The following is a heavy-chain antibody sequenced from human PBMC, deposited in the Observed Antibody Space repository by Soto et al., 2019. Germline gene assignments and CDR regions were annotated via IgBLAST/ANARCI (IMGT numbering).Heavy chain of an antibody. D-gene: IGHD4-17*01. V-gene: IGHV3-73*01. CDR1: GFTFSGSA. CDR3: MAMTTVTTGWFDP. J-gene: IGHJ5*02. CDR2: IRSKANSYAT. Sequence: EVQLLESGGGLVQPGGSLRLSCAASGFTFSGSAMHWVRQASGKGLEWVGRIRSKANSYATAYAASVKGRFTISRDDSKNTAYLQMNSLKTEDTAVYYCMAMTTVTTGWFDPWGQGTLVTVSS.